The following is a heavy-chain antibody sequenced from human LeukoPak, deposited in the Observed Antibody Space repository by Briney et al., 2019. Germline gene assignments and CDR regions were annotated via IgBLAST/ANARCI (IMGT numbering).Heavy chain of an antibody. J-gene: IGHJ4*02. CDR2: INSDGSST. V-gene: IGHV3-74*03. CDR3: TRDRDYAVDS. D-gene: IGHD3-16*01. CDR1: GFTFSSYW. Sequence: GGSLRLSCVASGFTFSSYWLYWVRQAPGKGLVWVSQINSDGSSTTYADSVKGRFIIARDNAKDTLYLQMSSRRAEDTAVYYCTRDRDYAVDSWGQGTLVTVSS.